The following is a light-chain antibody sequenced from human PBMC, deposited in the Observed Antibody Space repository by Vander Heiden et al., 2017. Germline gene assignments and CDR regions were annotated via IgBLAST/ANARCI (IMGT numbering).Light chain of an antibody. J-gene: IGKJ2*01. CDR3: QQYNSYPYT. CDR1: QGISKY. CDR2: AAS. Sequence: DIQMTQSPASLSASAGERVTLTCRASQGISKYLAWLQQKPGKAPKSLIYAASSLKSGVASRFSSGGCGKDITLTISRLQPEDFATYYCQQYNSYPYTFGQGTKLEIK. V-gene: IGKV1-16*01.